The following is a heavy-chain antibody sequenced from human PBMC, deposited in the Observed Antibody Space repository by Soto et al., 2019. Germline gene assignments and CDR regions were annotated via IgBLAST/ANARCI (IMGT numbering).Heavy chain of an antibody. D-gene: IGHD5-18*01. V-gene: IGHV4-39*07. CDR3: ARGIYSYGAFDY. J-gene: IGHJ4*02. CDR1: GPSISSSTYY. Sequence: SETLSLTCTVSGPSISSSTYYWGWIRQPPGKGLEWIGSVYYSEDTYYNPSLKSRVTISVDTSKNQFSLKLSSVTAADTAVYYCARGIYSYGAFDYWGQGTLVTVSS. CDR2: VYYSEDT.